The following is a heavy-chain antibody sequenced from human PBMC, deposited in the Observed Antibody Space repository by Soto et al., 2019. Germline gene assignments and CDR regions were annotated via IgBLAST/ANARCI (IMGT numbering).Heavy chain of an antibody. CDR2: IYYSGST. Sequence: SETLSLTCTVSGGSISSGDYYWSWIRQPPGKGLEWIGYIYYSGSTYYNPSLKSRVTISVDTSKNQFSLKLSSVTAADTAVYYCARKGLWFGELFSWFDPWGRGTLVTVSS. V-gene: IGHV4-30-4*01. J-gene: IGHJ5*02. CDR1: GGSISSGDYY. D-gene: IGHD3-10*01. CDR3: ARKGLWFGELFSWFDP.